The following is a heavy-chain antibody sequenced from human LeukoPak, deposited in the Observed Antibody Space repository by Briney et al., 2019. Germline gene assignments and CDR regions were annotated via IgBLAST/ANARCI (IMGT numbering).Heavy chain of an antibody. CDR2: IKQDGSEK. V-gene: IGHV3-7*01. D-gene: IGHD1-26*01. CDR3: AKDPGYYDAFDI. Sequence: GGSLRLSCAASGFTFSSYSMSWVRQAPGKGLEWVANIKQDGSEKYYVDSVKGRFTISRDNAKNSLYLQMNSLRAEDTAVYYCAKDPGYYDAFDIWGQGTMVTVSS. CDR1: GFTFSSYS. J-gene: IGHJ3*02.